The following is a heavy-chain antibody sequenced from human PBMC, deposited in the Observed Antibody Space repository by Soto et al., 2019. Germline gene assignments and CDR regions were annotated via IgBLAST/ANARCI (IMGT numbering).Heavy chain of an antibody. CDR2: ISGSGGST. D-gene: IGHD6-19*01. Sequence: GGSLRLSCAASGFTFSSYAMSWVRQAPGKGLEWVSAISGSGGSTYYADSVKGRFTISRDNSKNTLYLQMNSLRAEDTAVYYCAKDCFSYVGGWYTFWGQGTLVTVSS. V-gene: IGHV3-23*01. CDR1: GFTFSSYA. CDR3: AKDCFSYVGGWYTF. J-gene: IGHJ4*02.